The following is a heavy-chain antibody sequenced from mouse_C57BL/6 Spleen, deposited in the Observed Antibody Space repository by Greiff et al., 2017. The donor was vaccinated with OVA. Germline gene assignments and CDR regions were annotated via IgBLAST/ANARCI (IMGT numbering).Heavy chain of an antibody. Sequence: VQLQQSGPELVKPGASVKISCKASGYTFTDYYMNWVKQSHGKSLEWIGDINPNNGGTSYNQKFKGKATLTVDKSSSTAYMELRSLTSEDSAVYYCATGLLLAYWGQGTLVTVSA. D-gene: IGHD2-3*01. CDR2: INPNNGGT. CDR1: GYTFTDYY. CDR3: ATGLLLAY. J-gene: IGHJ3*01. V-gene: IGHV1-26*01.